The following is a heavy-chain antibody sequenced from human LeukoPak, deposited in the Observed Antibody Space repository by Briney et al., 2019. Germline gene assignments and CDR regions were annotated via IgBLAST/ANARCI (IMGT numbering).Heavy chain of an antibody. CDR1: GFTFSSYS. V-gene: IGHV3-21*01. J-gene: IGHJ4*02. CDR3: ASVVLRGVNY. D-gene: IGHD3-10*01. Sequence: GGSLRLSCAASGFTFSSYSMNWVRQAPGKGLEWVSSISSSSSYIYYADSVKGRFTIPRDNAKNSLYLQMNSLRAEDTAVYYCASVVLRGVNYWGQGTLVTVSS. CDR2: ISSSSSYI.